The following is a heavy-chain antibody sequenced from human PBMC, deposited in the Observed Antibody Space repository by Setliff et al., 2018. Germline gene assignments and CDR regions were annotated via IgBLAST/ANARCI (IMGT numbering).Heavy chain of an antibody. V-gene: IGHV4-38-2*01. CDR1: GYSISSGYY. CDR3: ARVRKGYSGYDFGDY. CDR2: IYHSGST. J-gene: IGHJ4*02. D-gene: IGHD5-12*01. Sequence: SETLSLTCAGSGYSISSGYYWGWIRQPPGKGLKWIGSIYHSGSTYYNPSLKSRVTISVDTSKNQFSLKLGSVTAADTAVYYCARVRKGYSGYDFGDYWGQGTLVTVSS.